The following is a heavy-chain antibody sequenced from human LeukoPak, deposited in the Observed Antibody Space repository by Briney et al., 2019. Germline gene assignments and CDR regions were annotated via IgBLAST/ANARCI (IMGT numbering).Heavy chain of an antibody. D-gene: IGHD2-2*01. CDR1: GASISSESYY. Sequence: ASETLSLTCIVSGASISSESYYWSWIRQSAGKGLEWIGRVSPSGSTTYNPSLKSRVTISMDTSKNQVSLKLTSVTAADTAMYYCASSWIVVVPAADYWGQGTLVTVSS. CDR2: VSPSGST. CDR3: ASSWIVVVPAADY. V-gene: IGHV4-61*02. J-gene: IGHJ4*02.